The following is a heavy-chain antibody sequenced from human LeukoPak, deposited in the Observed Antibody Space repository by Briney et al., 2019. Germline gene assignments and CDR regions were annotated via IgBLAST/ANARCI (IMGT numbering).Heavy chain of an antibody. V-gene: IGHV3-7*01. CDR1: GFTFSSYW. CDR3: ARGHSSVYYSCCFDY. D-gene: IGHD3-22*01. J-gene: IGHJ4*02. Sequence: PGGSLRLSCAASGFTFSSYWMSWVRQAPGKGLEWVSNIKRDGSEKDYVDSVKGRFTISRDNAKNSLYLQMNSLRAEDTAVYYCARGHSSVYYSCCFDYWGQGTLVTVSS. CDR2: IKRDGSEK.